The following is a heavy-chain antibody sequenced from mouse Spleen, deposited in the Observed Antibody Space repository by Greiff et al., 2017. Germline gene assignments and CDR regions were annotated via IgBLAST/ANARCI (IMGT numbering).Heavy chain of an antibody. CDR1: GYSITSGYY. Sequence: EVKLMESGPGLVKPSQSLSLTCSVTGYSITSGYYWNWIRQFPGNKLEWMGYISYDGSNNYNPSLKNRISITRDTSKNQFFLKLNSVTAEDTATYYCARALNWVTYWGQGTTLTVSS. CDR3: ARALNWVTY. CDR2: ISYDGSN. D-gene: IGHD4-1*02. J-gene: IGHJ2*01. V-gene: IGHV3-6*01.